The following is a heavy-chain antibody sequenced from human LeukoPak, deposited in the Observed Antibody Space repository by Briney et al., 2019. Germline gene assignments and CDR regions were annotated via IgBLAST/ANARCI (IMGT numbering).Heavy chain of an antibody. D-gene: IGHD3-10*01. V-gene: IGHV3-30*18. CDR2: ISYDGSNK. CDR3: AKVAERYYYGSGSYHPYYYGMDV. CDR1: GFTFSSYG. Sequence: PGRSLRLSCAASGFTFSSYGMHWVRQAPGKGLEWVAVISYDGSNKYYADSVKGRFTISRDNSKNTLYLQMNSLRAEDTAVYYCAKVAERYYYGSGSYHPYYYGMDVWGQGTTVTVSS. J-gene: IGHJ6*02.